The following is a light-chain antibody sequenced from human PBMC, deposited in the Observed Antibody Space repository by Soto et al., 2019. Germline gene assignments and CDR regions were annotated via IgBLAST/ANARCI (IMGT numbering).Light chain of an antibody. CDR2: GAL. CDR1: QSVTTRL. Sequence: LVLTQSPGTLSLPPGARVTVACRASQSVTTRLASYQHKRCQAPRLLMSGALSGAAAVPVRFSGSGSRSVFPVNISVLDCAGVGLYYCRKYGGYPITFGLGTRLEIK. J-gene: IGKJ5*01. CDR3: RKYGGYPIT. V-gene: IGKV3-20*01.